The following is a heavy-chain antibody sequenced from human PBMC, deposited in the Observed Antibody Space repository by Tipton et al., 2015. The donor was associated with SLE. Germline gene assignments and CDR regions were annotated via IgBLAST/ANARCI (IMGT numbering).Heavy chain of an antibody. V-gene: IGHV4-34*01. CDR2: INHSGST. CDR1: GGSFSGYY. D-gene: IGHD3-22*01. CDR3: ARAPIPNDSSGSGWFDP. J-gene: IGHJ5*02. Sequence: LRLSCAVYGGSFSGYYWSWIRQPPGKGLEWIGEINHSGSTNYNPSLKSRVTISVDTSKNQFSLKLSSVTAADTAVYYCARAPIPNDSSGSGWFDPWGQGPLVTVSS.